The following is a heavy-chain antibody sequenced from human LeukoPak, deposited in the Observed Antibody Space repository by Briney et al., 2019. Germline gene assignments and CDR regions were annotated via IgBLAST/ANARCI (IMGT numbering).Heavy chain of an antibody. CDR3: ARESARGPRGFDY. CDR2: INPNSGGT. Sequence: VASVKVSCKASGYSFTGYYMHWVRQAPGQGLEWMGWINPNSGGTNYAQKFQGRVTMTRDTSISTAYMELSRLRSDDTAVYYCARESARGPRGFDYWGQGTLVTVSS. V-gene: IGHV1-2*02. CDR1: GYSFTGYY. J-gene: IGHJ4*02.